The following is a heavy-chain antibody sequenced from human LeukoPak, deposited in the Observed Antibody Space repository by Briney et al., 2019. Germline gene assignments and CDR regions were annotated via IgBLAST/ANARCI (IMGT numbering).Heavy chain of an antibody. V-gene: IGHV3-7*03. D-gene: IGHD3-3*01. Sequence: GGSLRLSCAASGFTFSSYWMSWVRQAPGKGLEWVANIKQDGSETYYVDSVKGRFTISRDNSKNTLYLQMNSLRAEDTAVYYCAKDQNLYYDFWSGYSVSYFDYWGQGTLVTVSS. J-gene: IGHJ4*02. CDR1: GFTFSSYW. CDR2: IKQDGSET. CDR3: AKDQNLYYDFWSGYSVSYFDY.